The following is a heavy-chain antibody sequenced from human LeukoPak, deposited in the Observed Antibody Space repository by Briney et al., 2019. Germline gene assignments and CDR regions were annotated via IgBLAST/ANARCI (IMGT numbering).Heavy chain of an antibody. CDR2: INPNSGST. D-gene: IGHD3-3*01. CDR3: ARGVGVTIFGVVIVEDYYYFMDV. V-gene: IGHV1-2*06. J-gene: IGHJ6*03. Sequence: ASVKVSCKASGYTFTGYYMHWVRQAPGQGLEWMGRINPNSGSTNYAQKFQGRVTMTRDTSISTAYMELSRLRSDDTAVYYCARGVGVTIFGVVIVEDYYYFMDVWGKGTTVTVSS. CDR1: GYTFTGYY.